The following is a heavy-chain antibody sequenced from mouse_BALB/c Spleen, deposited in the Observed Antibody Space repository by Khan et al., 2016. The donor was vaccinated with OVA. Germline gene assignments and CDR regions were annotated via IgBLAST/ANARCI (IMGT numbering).Heavy chain of an antibody. D-gene: IGHD1-1*01. CDR1: GYSITSDYA. CDR2: ISYSGNT. J-gene: IGHJ2*01. Sequence: EVQLVETGPGLVKPSQSLSLICTVTGYSITSDYAWSWIRQFPGNKLEWMGFISYSGNTNYNPSLKSRISITRDTSKNQFFLHLNSVTTEDTATYYCARVYGGDFDYWGQGTTLTVSS. V-gene: IGHV3-2*02. CDR3: ARVYGGDFDY.